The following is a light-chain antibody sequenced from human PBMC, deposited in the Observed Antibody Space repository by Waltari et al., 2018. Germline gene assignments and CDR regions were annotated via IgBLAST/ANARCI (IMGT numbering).Light chain of an antibody. Sequence: EIVMTQSPATLSVSPGERATLSCRASQSVSSNLAWYQQQPGQAPRLLIYGASTRATGIPARFSGSGSGTEFTLTISRLQSEDFAVYFCQQYYNWPRGFGQGTKVEIK. J-gene: IGKJ1*01. CDR3: QQYYNWPRG. CDR1: QSVSSN. CDR2: GAS. V-gene: IGKV3-15*01.